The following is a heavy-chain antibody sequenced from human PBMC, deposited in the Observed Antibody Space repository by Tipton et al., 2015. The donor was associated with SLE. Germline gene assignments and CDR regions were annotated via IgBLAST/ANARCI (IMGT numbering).Heavy chain of an antibody. V-gene: IGHV3-9*01. D-gene: IGHD2-21*01. Sequence: SLRLSCAASGFTFDDYAMHWVRQAPGKGLEWGSGISWNSGSIGYADSVKGRFTISRDNAKNSLYLQMNSLRAEDTALYYCAKDSAIAGTGYFDYWGQGTLVTVSS. CDR3: AKDSAIAGTGYFDY. J-gene: IGHJ4*02. CDR1: GFTFDDYA. CDR2: ISWNSGSI.